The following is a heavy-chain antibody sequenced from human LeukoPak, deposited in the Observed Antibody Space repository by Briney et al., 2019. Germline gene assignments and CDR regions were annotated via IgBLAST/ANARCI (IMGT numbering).Heavy chain of an antibody. Sequence: SETLSLTCTVSGGSISSYYWSWIRQPPGKGLEWIGYIYYSGSTNYNPSLKSRVTISVDTSKNQFSLKLSSVTAADTAVYYCARGTGWPQFDYWGQGTLVTVSS. J-gene: IGHJ4*02. CDR1: GGSISSYY. CDR3: ARGTGWPQFDY. CDR2: IYYSGST. D-gene: IGHD6-19*01. V-gene: IGHV4-59*01.